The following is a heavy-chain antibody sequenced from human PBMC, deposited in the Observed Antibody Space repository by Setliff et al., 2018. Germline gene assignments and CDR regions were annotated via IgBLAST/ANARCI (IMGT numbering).Heavy chain of an antibody. V-gene: IGHV4-39*01. CDR2: MYYSGKT. CDR1: GGYIARSYFY. D-gene: IGHD4-4*01. J-gene: IGHJ5*02. CDR3: SRGPSKVQFDT. Sequence: SLTCTVSGGYIARSYFYWGWIRQSPGKGLEWIGTMYYSGKTFYMPSLQSRVTISADTSTNQLSLKLCSVTAADTAVYYCSRGPSKVQFDTWGRGIPVTVSS.